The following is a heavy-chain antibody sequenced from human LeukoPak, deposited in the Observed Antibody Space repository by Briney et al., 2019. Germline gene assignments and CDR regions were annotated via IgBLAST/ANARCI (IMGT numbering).Heavy chain of an antibody. Sequence: SETLSLTCAVYGGSFSGYYWSWIRQPPGKGLEWIGEINHGGSTNYNPSLKSRVTISVDTSKNQFSLKLSSVTAADTAVYYCAMRSYGMDVWGQGTTVTVSS. V-gene: IGHV4-34*01. CDR2: INHGGST. J-gene: IGHJ6*02. CDR1: GGSFSGYY. CDR3: AMRSYGMDV.